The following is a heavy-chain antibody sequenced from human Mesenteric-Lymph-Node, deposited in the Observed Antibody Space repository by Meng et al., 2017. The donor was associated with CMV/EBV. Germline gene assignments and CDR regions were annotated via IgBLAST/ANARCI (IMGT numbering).Heavy chain of an antibody. CDR3: ARRYYDNSGADTFDI. D-gene: IGHD3-22*01. V-gene: IGHV1-2*02. J-gene: IGHJ3*02. Sequence: ASVKVSCKASGYTLSDYYMHWVRQAPGQGLEWMGWINPNSGGTRYIQKFQGRVTMTRDTSITTAYMELSGLRSDDTAVYYCARRYYDNSGADTFDIWGQGTMVTVSS. CDR2: INPNSGGT. CDR1: GYTLSDYY.